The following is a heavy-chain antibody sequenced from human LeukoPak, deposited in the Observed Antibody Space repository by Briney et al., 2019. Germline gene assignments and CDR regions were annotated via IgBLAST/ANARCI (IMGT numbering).Heavy chain of an antibody. V-gene: IGHV4-61*02. CDR2: IYTSGST. CDR1: GGSISSGRNY. CDR3: ARGRYSYGLAQFDY. Sequence: SETLSLTCTVSGGSISSGRNYWTWIRQPAGKGLEWIGRIYTSGSTNYNPSLKSRVTISVDTSKNQFSLKLSSVTAADTAVYYCARGRYSYGLAQFDYWGQGTLVTVSS. D-gene: IGHD5-18*01. J-gene: IGHJ4*02.